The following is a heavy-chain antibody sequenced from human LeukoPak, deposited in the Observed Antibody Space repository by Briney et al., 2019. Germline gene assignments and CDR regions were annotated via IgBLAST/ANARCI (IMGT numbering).Heavy chain of an antibody. Sequence: SETLSLTCAVYGGPFSGYYWSWIRQPPGKGLEWIGEINHSGSTNYNPSLKSRVTISVDTSKNQFSLKLSSVTAADTAVYYCARYSSSWYPDYWGQGTLVTVSS. J-gene: IGHJ4*02. CDR2: INHSGST. D-gene: IGHD6-13*01. CDR1: GGPFSGYY. V-gene: IGHV4-34*01. CDR3: ARYSSSWYPDY.